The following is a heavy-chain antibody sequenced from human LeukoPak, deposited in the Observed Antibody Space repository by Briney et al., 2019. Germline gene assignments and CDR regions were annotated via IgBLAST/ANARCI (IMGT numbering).Heavy chain of an antibody. V-gene: IGHV3-23*01. J-gene: IGHJ4*01. CDR2: LSGSGITT. Sequence: GGSLRLSCAASGFTFSNSAMSWVRQAPGKGLEWVSTLSGSGITTYYAGSVKGRFTISRDNSKNTLYLQMNTLRAEDSALYYCAKGISSSGWSYFDYWGHGTLVTVSS. CDR1: GFTFSNSA. CDR3: AKGISSSGWSYFDY. D-gene: IGHD6-19*01.